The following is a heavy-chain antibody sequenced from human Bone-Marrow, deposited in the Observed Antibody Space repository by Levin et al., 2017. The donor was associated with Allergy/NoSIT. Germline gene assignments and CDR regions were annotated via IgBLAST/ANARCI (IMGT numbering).Heavy chain of an antibody. V-gene: IGHV3-9*01. Sequence: QAGGSLRLSCAASGFTFDDYAMHWVRQAPGKGLEWVSGISWNSGSIGYADSVKGRFTISRDNAKNSLYLQMNSLRAEDTALYYCAKGVAADYYYYGMDVWGQGTTVTVSS. CDR1: GFTFDDYA. CDR3: AKGVAADYYYYGMDV. D-gene: IGHD6-13*01. J-gene: IGHJ6*02. CDR2: ISWNSGSI.